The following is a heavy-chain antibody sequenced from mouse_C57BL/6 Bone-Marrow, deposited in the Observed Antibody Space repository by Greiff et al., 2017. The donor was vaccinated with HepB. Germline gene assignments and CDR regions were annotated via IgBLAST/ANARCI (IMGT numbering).Heavy chain of an antibody. J-gene: IGHJ2*01. CDR3: AILSPSSNYEDY. CDR1: GFTFTDYY. V-gene: IGHV7-3*01. D-gene: IGHD2-5*01. Sequence: EVMLVESGGGLVQPGGSLSLSCAASGFTFTDYYMSWVRQPPGKALEWLGFIRNKANGYTTEYSASVKGRFTISRENSQSILYLQMNALRAKDSATYYCAILSPSSNYEDYWGQGTTLTVSS. CDR2: IRNKANGYTT.